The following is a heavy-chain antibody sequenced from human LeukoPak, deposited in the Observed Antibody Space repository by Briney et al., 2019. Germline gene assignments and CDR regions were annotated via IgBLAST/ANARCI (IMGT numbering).Heavy chain of an antibody. CDR3: AKGLRALFDY. CDR2: ISCDGSNK. J-gene: IGHJ4*02. CDR1: GFTFSSYG. Sequence: PGGSLRLSCAASGFTFSSYGMYWVRQAPGKGLEWVAVISCDGSNKYYADSVKGRFTISRDNSKNTLYLQMNSLRAEDTAVYYCAKGLRALFDYWGQGTLVTVSS. V-gene: IGHV3-30*18.